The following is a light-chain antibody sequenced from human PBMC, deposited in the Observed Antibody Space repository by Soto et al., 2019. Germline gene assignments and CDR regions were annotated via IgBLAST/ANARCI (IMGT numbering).Light chain of an antibody. CDR3: QQFHDWPMT. CDR2: GAS. Sequence: EIVLTQSPGTLSLSPGERATLSCRASQSVSSSYLAWYQQKPGQAPRLLIYGASSRATGIPDRFSGSGSGTDFTLTISSLQSEDFAVYYCQQFHDWPMTFGPGTKVDIK. CDR1: QSVSSSY. V-gene: IGKV3-20*01. J-gene: IGKJ3*01.